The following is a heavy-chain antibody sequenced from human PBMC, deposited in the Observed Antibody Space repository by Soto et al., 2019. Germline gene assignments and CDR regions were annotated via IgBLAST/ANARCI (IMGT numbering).Heavy chain of an antibody. J-gene: IGHJ4*02. CDR1: GASISSGNW. Sequence: QVRLQESGPGLVEPSGTLSLTCAVSGASISSGNWWHWVRQSPGKGLEWLGEIWHSGTTNYSPSFKSRVTISVDKSKNTFSLRLTSVTAADTAVYYCTYAVAAAALDFDYWGQGTLVTVSS. V-gene: IGHV4-4*02. D-gene: IGHD6-13*01. CDR2: IWHSGTT. CDR3: TYAVAAAALDFDY.